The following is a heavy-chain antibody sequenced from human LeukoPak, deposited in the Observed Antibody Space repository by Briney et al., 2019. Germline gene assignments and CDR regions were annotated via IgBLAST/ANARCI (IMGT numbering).Heavy chain of an antibody. D-gene: IGHD5-12*01. CDR1: GGTFSSYA. V-gene: IGHV1-69*04. CDR2: IIPILGIA. Sequence: SVKVSCKASGGTFSSYAISWVRQAPGQGLEWMGRIIPILGIANYAQKFQGRVTITADKSTSTAYMELSSLRSGDTAVYYCARAEIVAPYYFDYWGQGTLATVSS. CDR3: ARAEIVAPYYFDY. J-gene: IGHJ4*02.